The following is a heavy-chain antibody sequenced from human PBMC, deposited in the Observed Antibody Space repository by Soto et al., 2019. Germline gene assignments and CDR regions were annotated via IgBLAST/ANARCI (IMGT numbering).Heavy chain of an antibody. V-gene: IGHV1-18*01. Sequence: QVVLEQSGTELKKPGASVKVSCRTSGYTFTNFGLTWVRQAPGQGLEWMGWINTYNAKTKNAQKSQGGLAMTVDPSPNTALLELRGLKLEDSAFIYGGKVGMGETAAVTGGSWGQGTLVIVSS. CDR1: GYTFTNFG. CDR3: GKVGMGETAAVTGGS. CDR2: INTYNAKT. D-gene: IGHD2-2*01. J-gene: IGHJ4*02.